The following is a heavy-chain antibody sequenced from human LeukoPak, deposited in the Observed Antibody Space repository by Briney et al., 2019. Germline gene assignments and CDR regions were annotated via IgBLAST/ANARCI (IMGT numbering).Heavy chain of an antibody. J-gene: IGHJ4*02. V-gene: IGHV4-39*01. CDR3: ARHDPTLDY. CDR2: IYYSGST. Sequence: SETLSLNCTVSGGSISSSSYYWGWIRQPPGKGLEWIGSIYYSGSTYYNPSLKSRVTISVDTSKNQFSLKLSSVTAADTAVHYCARHDPTLDYWGQGTLVTVSS. CDR1: GGSISSSSYY. D-gene: IGHD1-1*01.